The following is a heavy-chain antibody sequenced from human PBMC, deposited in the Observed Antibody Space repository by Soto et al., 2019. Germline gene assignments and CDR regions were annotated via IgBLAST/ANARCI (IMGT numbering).Heavy chain of an antibody. CDR3: ARGGQDFWSGPFDY. V-gene: IGHV4-61*01. CDR2: IDTSGST. Sequence: PSETLSLTCTVSGGSLSSGYYYWSWIRQPPGKGLEWIGRIDTSGSTNYNPSLKSRVTMSVDTSKQEFSLKLSSVTAADTALYYCARGGQDFWSGPFDYWGRGALVTVSS. J-gene: IGHJ4*02. D-gene: IGHD3-3*01. CDR1: GGSLSSGYYY.